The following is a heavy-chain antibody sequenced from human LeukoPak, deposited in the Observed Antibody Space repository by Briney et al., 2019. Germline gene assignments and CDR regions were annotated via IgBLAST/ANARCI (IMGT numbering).Heavy chain of an antibody. CDR3: ARDWDYYDSSGYYPAVDY. D-gene: IGHD3-22*01. V-gene: IGHV3-43*02. CDR1: GFTFDDYA. CDR2: ISGDGGST. Sequence: GGSLRLSCAASGFTFDDYAMHWVRQAPGKGLEWVSLISGDGGSTYYADSVKGRFTISRDNSKNSLYLQMNSLRTEDTALYYCARDWDYYDSSGYYPAVDYWGQGTLVTVSS. J-gene: IGHJ4*02.